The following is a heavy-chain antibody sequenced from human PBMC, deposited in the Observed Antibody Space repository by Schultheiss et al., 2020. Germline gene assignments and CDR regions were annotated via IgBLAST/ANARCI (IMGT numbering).Heavy chain of an antibody. CDR2: ISSSSSTI. CDR1: GFIFSRFE. J-gene: IGHJ4*02. V-gene: IGHV3-48*03. CDR3: ARAEKYYDFWSGGDY. D-gene: IGHD3-3*01. Sequence: GGSLRLSCAGSGFIFSRFEMNWVRQAPGKGLEWISYISSSSSTIYYADSVKGRFTISRDNAKNSLYLQMNSLRAEDTAVYYCARAEKYYDFWSGGDYWGQGTLVTVSS.